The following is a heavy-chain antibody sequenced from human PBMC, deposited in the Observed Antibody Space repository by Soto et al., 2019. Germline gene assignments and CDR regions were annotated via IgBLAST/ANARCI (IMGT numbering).Heavy chain of an antibody. V-gene: IGHV5-51*01. CDR3: ARHPRHSGYFDY. CDR2: INLRDSDA. J-gene: IGHJ4*02. D-gene: IGHD1-26*01. CDR1: GNTLTNFW. Sequence: EVQLVQSGAEVRKPGESLKISCTGSGNTLTNFWIGWVRQIPGKGLEWMGIINLRDSDARYSPSFRGHITFSADNSISTAYLQWSSLKASDTAMYYCARHPRHSGYFDYWGQGALVTVSS.